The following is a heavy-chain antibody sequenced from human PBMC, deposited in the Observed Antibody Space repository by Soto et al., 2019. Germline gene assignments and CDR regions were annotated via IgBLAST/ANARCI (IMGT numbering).Heavy chain of an antibody. D-gene: IGHD6-19*01. CDR2: ISSSSSTI. Sequence: GGSLRLSCAASGFTFSSYSMNWVRQAPGKGLEWVSYISSSSSTIYYADPVKGRFTISRDNAKNSLYLQMNSLRDEDTAVYYCARTHSSGWYVGWFDPWGQGTLVTVSS. CDR1: GFTFSSYS. V-gene: IGHV3-48*02. J-gene: IGHJ5*02. CDR3: ARTHSSGWYVGWFDP.